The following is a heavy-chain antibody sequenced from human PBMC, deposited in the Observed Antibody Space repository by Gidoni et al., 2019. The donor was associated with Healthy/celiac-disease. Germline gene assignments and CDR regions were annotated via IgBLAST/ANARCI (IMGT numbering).Heavy chain of an antibody. Sequence: VQLLESGGGLVQPGGSLSLSCAVSGFPFSSCAMSWVRQSPGKGPEWVSAISGSGGSTYYADSVKGRFTISRDNSKNTLYLQMNSLRAEDTAVYYCAKPLCSSTSCSPYYFDYWGQGTLVTVSS. J-gene: IGHJ4*02. D-gene: IGHD2-2*01. V-gene: IGHV3-23*01. CDR3: AKPLCSSTSCSPYYFDY. CDR2: ISGSGGST. CDR1: GFPFSSCA.